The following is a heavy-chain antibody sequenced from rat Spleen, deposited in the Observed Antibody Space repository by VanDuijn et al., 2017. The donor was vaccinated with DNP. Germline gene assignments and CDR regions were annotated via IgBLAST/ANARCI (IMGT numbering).Heavy chain of an antibody. CDR2: ITASSGTT. J-gene: IGHJ2*01. D-gene: IGHD1-7*01. Sequence: EVQLVESGGGLVQPGRSLKLSCAASGFTFSNYGMAWVRQAPKKGLEWVATITASSGTTYYRDSVKGRFTISTDNAKNTLYLQMDSLRSEDTATYYCARWTRYFDYWGQGVMVTVSS. CDR3: ARWTRYFDY. CDR1: GFTFSNYG. V-gene: IGHV5S13*01.